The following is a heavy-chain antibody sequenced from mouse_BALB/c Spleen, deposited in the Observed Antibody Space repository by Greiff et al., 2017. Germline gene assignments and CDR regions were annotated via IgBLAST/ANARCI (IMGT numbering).Heavy chain of an antibody. J-gene: IGHJ3*01. CDR2: IWAGGST. CDR1: GFSLTSYG. D-gene: IGHD1-1*01. V-gene: IGHV2-9*02. CDR3: ARDNYGSSYTPAWFAY. Sequence: VQVVESGPGLVAPSQSLSITCTVSGFSLTSYGVHWVRQPPGKGLEWLGVIWAGGSTNYNSALMSRLSISKDNSKSQVFLKMNSLQTDDTAMYYCARDNYGSSYTPAWFAYWGLGTLVTVSA.